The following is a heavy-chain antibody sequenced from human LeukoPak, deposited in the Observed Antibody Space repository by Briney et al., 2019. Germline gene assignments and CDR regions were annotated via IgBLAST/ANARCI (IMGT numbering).Heavy chain of an antibody. J-gene: IGHJ4*02. CDR3: ARVRSSRGTFDY. D-gene: IGHD6-6*01. Sequence: ASVKVSFKASGYTFTSYGISWVRQAPGQGLEWMGWISAYNGNTNYAQKLQGRVTMTTDTSTSTAYMELRSLRSDDTAVYYCARVRSSRGTFDYWGQGTLVTVSS. CDR2: ISAYNGNT. V-gene: IGHV1-18*01. CDR1: GYTFTSYG.